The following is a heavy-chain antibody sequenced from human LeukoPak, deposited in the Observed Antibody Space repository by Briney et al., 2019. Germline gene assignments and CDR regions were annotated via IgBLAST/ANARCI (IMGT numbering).Heavy chain of an antibody. J-gene: IGHJ6*02. V-gene: IGHV3-48*03. CDR3: AGGHTVTTIYYYYYYGMDV. CDR2: ISSSGSTI. D-gene: IGHD4-17*01. CDR1: GFTFSSYD. Sequence: GGSLRLSCAAYGFTFSSYDMNWVRQAPGKGLEWVSYISSSGSTIYYADSVKGLFTISRDNAKNSLYLQVTSLRAEDTAVYYCAGGHTVTTIYYYYYYGMDVWGQGTTVTVSS.